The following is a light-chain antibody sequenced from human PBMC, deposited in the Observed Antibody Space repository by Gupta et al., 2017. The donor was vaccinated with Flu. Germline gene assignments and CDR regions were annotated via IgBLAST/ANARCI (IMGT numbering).Light chain of an antibody. CDR2: GAS. J-gene: IGKJ4*01. CDR3: QQYNNWPPIT. V-gene: IGKV3-15*01. Sequence: ATRSVSPGERATLSCRASQSVRSNLAWYQQKPGQAPRLLIYGASTRATGIPARFSGSGYGTEFTLTISSRQSEDFAVYYCQQYNNWPPITFGGGTKVEIK. CDR1: QSVRSN.